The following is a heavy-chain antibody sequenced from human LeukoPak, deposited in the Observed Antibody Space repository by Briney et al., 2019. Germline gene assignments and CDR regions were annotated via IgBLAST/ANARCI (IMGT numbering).Heavy chain of an antibody. D-gene: IGHD1-14*01. V-gene: IGHV1-8*03. CDR1: GYTFTGYY. Sequence: ASVKVSCKASGYTFTGYYMHWVRRAPGQGLEWMGWMNPNSGTTGYAQKFLGRVTITRNTSISTTYMELSSLRSEDTAVYYCATGTGDTFDIWGQGTMATVSS. J-gene: IGHJ3*02. CDR3: ATGTGDTFDI. CDR2: MNPNSGTT.